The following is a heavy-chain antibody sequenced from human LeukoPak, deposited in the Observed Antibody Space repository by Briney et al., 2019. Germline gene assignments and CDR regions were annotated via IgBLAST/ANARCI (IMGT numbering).Heavy chain of an antibody. CDR1: GGSVSSSSYY. CDR2: IYYSGST. D-gene: IGHD3-22*01. J-gene: IGHJ4*02. CDR3: ARGANYYDSNGYYSPNFDY. Sequence: SETLSLTCTVSGGSVSSSSYYWAWIRQPPGKGLEWIGSIYYSGSTYYNPSLKSRVTISVDTSKNQFSLKLSSVTAADTAVYYCARGANYYDSNGYYSPNFDYWGQGTLVTVSS. V-gene: IGHV4-39*07.